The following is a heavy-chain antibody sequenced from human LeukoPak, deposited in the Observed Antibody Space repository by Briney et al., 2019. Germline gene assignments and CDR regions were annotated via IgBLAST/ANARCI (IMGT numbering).Heavy chain of an antibody. CDR2: ISGSGGST. J-gene: IGHJ5*02. CDR1: GFTFSSYA. D-gene: IGHD2-2*01. V-gene: IGHV3-23*01. CDR3: AKGDIVVVAAANWFDP. Sequence: GGSLRLSCAASGFTFSSYAMSWVRQAPGKGLEWVSAISGSGGSTYYADSVKGRFTISRDNSKNTLYLQMDSLRAEDTAVYYCAKGDIVVVAAANWFDPWGQGTLVTVSS.